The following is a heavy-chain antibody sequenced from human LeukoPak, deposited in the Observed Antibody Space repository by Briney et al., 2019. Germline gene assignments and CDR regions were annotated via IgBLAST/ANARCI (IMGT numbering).Heavy chain of an antibody. CDR3: ARGESHYYDSSGHNP. J-gene: IGHJ5*02. CDR2: MNPNSGNT. V-gene: IGHV1-8*01. CDR1: GYTFTSYD. D-gene: IGHD3-22*01. Sequence: ASVKASCKASGYTFTSYDINWVRQAPGQGLEWMGWMNPNSGNTGYAQKFQGRVTMTRNTSISTAYMELSSLRSEDTAVYYCARGESHYYDSSGHNPWGQGTLVTVSS.